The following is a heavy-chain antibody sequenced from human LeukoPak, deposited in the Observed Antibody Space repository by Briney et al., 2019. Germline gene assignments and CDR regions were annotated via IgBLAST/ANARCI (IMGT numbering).Heavy chain of an antibody. CDR2: IYHSGST. CDR1: GYSISSGYY. D-gene: IGHD3-3*01. J-gene: IGHJ4*02. V-gene: IGHV4-38-2*01. CDR3: ARREYDFWSGQTYYFDY. Sequence: PSETLSLTCAVSGYSISSGYYWGWIRQPPGQGLEWIGSIYHSGSTYYNPSLKSRVTISVDTSKNQFSLKLSSVTAADTAVYYCARREYDFWSGQTYYFDYWGQGTLVTVSS.